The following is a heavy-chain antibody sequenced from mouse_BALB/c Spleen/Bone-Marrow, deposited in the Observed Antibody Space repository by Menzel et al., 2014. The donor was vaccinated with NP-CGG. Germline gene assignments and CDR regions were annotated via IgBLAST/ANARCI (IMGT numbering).Heavy chain of an antibody. CDR3: ATGDYGAWFAC. Sequence: EVQLLESGGDLVKPGGSLKLSCAASEFTFSYYDMSWVRQTPEKRLEWVATISSGGYISYYPDTLKGRFTISRDNDKNTLYLQMSSLRSEDTAMYYCATGDYGAWFACWGQGALVTVSA. D-gene: IGHD2-4*01. CDR1: EFTFSYYD. J-gene: IGHJ3*01. CDR2: ISSGGYIS. V-gene: IGHV5-9-3*01.